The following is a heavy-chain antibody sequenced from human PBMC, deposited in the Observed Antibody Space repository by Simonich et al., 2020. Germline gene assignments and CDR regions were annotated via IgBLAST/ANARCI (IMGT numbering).Heavy chain of an antibody. V-gene: IGHV3-23*01. J-gene: IGHJ5*02. CDR1: GFTFSSYA. D-gene: IGHD1-26*01. Sequence: EVQLLESGGGLVQPGGSLRLSCAASGFTFSSYAMSWVRQARRKSLEWVSAISGRGSSTYYAGYVKGRFTISRDNSKNTLYLQMNSLRAEDTAVYYCAKDSSLVGATDWFDPWGQGTLVTVSS. CDR2: ISGRGSST. CDR3: AKDSSLVGATDWFDP.